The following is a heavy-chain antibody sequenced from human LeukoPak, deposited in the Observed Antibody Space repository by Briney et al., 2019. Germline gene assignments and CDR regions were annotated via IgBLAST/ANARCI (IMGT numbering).Heavy chain of an antibody. CDR1: GGTFSSYA. CDR2: IIPIFGTA. V-gene: IGHV1-69*13. J-gene: IGHJ6*03. Sequence: SVKVSCKASGGTFSSYAISWVRQAPGQGLEWMGGIIPIFGTANYAQKFQGRVTITADESTSTAYMELSSLRSKDTAVYYCASGSTTQANYYYYMDVWGKGTTVTISS. CDR3: ASGSTTQANYYYYMDV. D-gene: IGHD4-11*01.